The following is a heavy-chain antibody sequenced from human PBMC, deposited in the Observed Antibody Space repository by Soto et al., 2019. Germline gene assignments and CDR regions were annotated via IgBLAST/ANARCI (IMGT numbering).Heavy chain of an antibody. Sequence: PGESLKISCKGSGYSFTSYWIGWVRQMPGKGLEWMGIIYPGDSDTRYSPSFQGQVTISADKSISTAYLQWSSLKASDTAMYYCARPRITIFGVVIPYFDYWGQGTLVTV. J-gene: IGHJ4*02. CDR3: ARPRITIFGVVIPYFDY. D-gene: IGHD3-3*01. CDR1: GYSFTSYW. V-gene: IGHV5-51*01. CDR2: IYPGDSDT.